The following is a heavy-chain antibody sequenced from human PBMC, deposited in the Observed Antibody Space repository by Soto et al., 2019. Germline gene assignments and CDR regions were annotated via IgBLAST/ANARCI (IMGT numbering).Heavy chain of an antibody. J-gene: IGHJ6*02. CDR3: ARQRFPYGMDV. CDR2: IYYSGST. Sequence: SETLSLTCTVSGGSISSADYYWSWIRQPPGKGLEWIGYIYYSGSTYYNPSLKSRVTISVDTSKDQFSLKLSSVTAADTAVYYCARQRFPYGMDVWGQGTTVTVSS. V-gene: IGHV4-30-4*01. CDR1: GGSISSADYY. D-gene: IGHD3-3*01.